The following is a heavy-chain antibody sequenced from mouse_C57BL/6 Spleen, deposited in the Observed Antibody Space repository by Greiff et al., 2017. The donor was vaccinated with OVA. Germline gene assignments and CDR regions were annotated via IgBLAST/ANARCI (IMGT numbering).Heavy chain of an antibody. CDR3: ARGDYYGRFAY. J-gene: IGHJ3*01. V-gene: IGHV3-1*01. Sequence: DVKLQESGPGMVKPSQSLSLTCTVTGYSITSGYDWHWIRHFPGNKLEWMGYISYSGSTNYNPSLKSRISITHDTSKNHFFLKLNSVTTEDTATYYCARGDYYGRFAYWGQGTLVTVSA. D-gene: IGHD1-1*01. CDR2: ISYSGST. CDR1: GYSITSGYD.